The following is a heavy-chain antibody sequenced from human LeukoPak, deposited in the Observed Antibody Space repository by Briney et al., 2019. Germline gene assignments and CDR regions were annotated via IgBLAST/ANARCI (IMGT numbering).Heavy chain of an antibody. V-gene: IGHV1-69*13. J-gene: IGHJ4*02. Sequence: ASVKVSCKASGGTFSSYAISWVRQAPGQGLEWMGGIIPIFGTANYAQKFQGRVTITADESTSTAYMELSSLRSEDTAVYYCASGCSSTSCYGYYFDYWGQETLVTVSS. CDR3: ASGCSSTSCYGYYFDY. CDR2: IIPIFGTA. CDR1: GGTFSSYA. D-gene: IGHD2-2*01.